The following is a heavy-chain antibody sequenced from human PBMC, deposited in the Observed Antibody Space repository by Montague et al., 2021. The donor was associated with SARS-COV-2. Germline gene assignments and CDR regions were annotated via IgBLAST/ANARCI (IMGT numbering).Heavy chain of an antibody. J-gene: IGHJ1*01. V-gene: IGHV4-34*01. CDR2: IKYNGIT. CDR1: GGSFSGYD. CDR3: ARGVPGY. D-gene: IGHD3-10*01. Sequence: SETLSLTCAVYGGSFSGYDWSWVRQSPRKGLEWIGNIKYNGITNYNPSLKTRVTISIDTSKNQFSLKLTSVTAADTARYYCARGVPGYWGQGSLVTVSS.